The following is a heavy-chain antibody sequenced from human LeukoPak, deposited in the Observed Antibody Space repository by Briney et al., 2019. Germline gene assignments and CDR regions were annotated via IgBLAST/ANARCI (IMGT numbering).Heavy chain of an antibody. J-gene: IGHJ4*02. Sequence: SETLSLTCTVSGGSISSYYWSWIRQPPGKGLEWIGYIYYSGSTNYNPSLKSRVTISVDTSKNQFFLKLSSVTAADTAVYYCASTSGWYFYFDYWGQGTLVTVSS. CDR3: ASTSGWYFYFDY. CDR2: IYYSGST. D-gene: IGHD6-19*01. CDR1: GGSISSYY. V-gene: IGHV4-59*01.